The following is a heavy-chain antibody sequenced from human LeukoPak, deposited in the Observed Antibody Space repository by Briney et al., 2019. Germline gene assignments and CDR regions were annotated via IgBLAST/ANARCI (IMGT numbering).Heavy chain of an antibody. CDR3: ASPLAAMVRGVIITGAFDI. J-gene: IGHJ3*02. V-gene: IGHV4-39*07. CDR2: IYHSGST. D-gene: IGHD3-10*01. Sequence: SETLSLTCTVSGGSISSSGYYWGWIRQPPGKGLEWIGSIYHSGSTYNNPSLKSRVTISVDTSKNQFSLNLNSVTAADTAVYYCASPLAAMVRGVIITGAFDIWGQGTMVTVSS. CDR1: GGSISSSGYY.